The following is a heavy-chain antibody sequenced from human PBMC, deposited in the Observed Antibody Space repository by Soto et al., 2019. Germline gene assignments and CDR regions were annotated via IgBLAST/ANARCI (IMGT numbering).Heavy chain of an antibody. CDR2: FNPKTGGT. CDR3: ARDGTVTTSGFNWFDP. V-gene: IGHV1-2*02. Sequence: GASVKVSCKASGYTFTALYMHCVRQAPGQGLEWMGWFNPKTGGTYYAQKFQGRVTMTSDTSISTAYMELTSLTSDDTALYYCARDGTVTTSGFNWFDPWGQGTLVTVSS. J-gene: IGHJ5*02. D-gene: IGHD4-4*01. CDR1: GYTFTALY.